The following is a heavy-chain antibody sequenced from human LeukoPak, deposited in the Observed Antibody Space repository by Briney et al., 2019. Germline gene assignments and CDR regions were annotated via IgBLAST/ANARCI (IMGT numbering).Heavy chain of an antibody. Sequence: PGGSLRLSCAASGFTFSSYDMHWVRQVTGKGLEWVSAIGTAGDTYYPGSVKGRFTISRENAKNSLYLQMNSLRAGDTAVYYCAKVLGGLWPGIDYWGQGTVVTVSS. J-gene: IGHJ4*02. CDR1: GFTFSSYD. V-gene: IGHV3-13*04. D-gene: IGHD2-15*01. CDR2: IGTAGDT. CDR3: AKVLGGLWPGIDY.